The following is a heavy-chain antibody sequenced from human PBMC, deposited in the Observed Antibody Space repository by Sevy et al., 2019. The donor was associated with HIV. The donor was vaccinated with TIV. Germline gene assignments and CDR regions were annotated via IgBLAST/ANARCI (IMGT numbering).Heavy chain of an antibody. CDR3: ARGGDYLLVDY. D-gene: IGHD3-10*01. Sequence: SETLSLTGTVSGGSFSGFYWSWIRQPPWKGLQWIGEINHSGSTNYNSSLESRVTISVDTSKNQFSLKLTSVTAADTAVYYCARGGDYLLVDYWGQGTLVTVSS. CDR2: INHSGST. CDR1: GGSFSGFY. J-gene: IGHJ4*02. V-gene: IGHV4-34*01.